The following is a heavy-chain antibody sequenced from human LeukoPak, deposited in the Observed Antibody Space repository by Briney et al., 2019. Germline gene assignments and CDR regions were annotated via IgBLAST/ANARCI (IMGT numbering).Heavy chain of an antibody. Sequence: GGSLRLSCAASGFTFSSYSMNWVRQAPGKGLEWVSYISSSSSTIYYADSVKGRFTISRDNAKNSLYLQMNSLRAEDTAVYYCARVRYYDSSGYSPYYYYMDVWGKGTTVTVSS. CDR2: ISSSSSTI. CDR1: GFTFSSYS. CDR3: ARVRYYDSSGYSPYYYYMDV. D-gene: IGHD3-22*01. V-gene: IGHV3-48*01. J-gene: IGHJ6*03.